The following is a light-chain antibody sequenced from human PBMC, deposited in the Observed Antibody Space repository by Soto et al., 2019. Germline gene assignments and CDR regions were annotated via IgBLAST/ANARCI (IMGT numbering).Light chain of an antibody. J-gene: IGKJ1*01. V-gene: IGKV3-20*01. CDR1: QSVSSSY. CDR3: QQYGNSPQT. CDR2: GAS. Sequence: EIVLTQSPGTLSLSPGERATLSGRASQSVSSSYLAWYQQKPGQAPRLLIYGASSRATGIPDRFRGSGSGTDFTLTISRLEPEDFAVYYCQQYGNSPQTFGQGTKVEIK.